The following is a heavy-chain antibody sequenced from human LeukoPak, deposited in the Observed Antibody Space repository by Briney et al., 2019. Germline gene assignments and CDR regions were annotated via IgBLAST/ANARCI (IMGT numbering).Heavy chain of an antibody. V-gene: IGHV3-23*01. CDR1: GFTFSSYA. D-gene: IGHD3-16*01. CDR2: ISGSGGST. J-gene: IGHJ4*02. CDR3: AKFSYVPRTDVDY. Sequence: GGSLRLSCAASGFTFSSYAMSWVRQAPGKGREGGSAISGSGGSTYYADSVKGRFTISRDNSKNTLYLQMNSLRAEDTAVYYCAKFSYVPRTDVDYWGQGTLVTVSS.